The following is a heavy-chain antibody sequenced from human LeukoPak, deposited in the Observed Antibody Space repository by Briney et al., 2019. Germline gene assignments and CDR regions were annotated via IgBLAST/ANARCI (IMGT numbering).Heavy chain of an antibody. CDR2: INHSGST. Sequence: SETLSLTCAVYGGSFSGYYWSWIRQPPGKGLEWIGEINHSGSTSYNPSLKSRVTISVDTSKNQFSLKLSSVTAADTAVYYCARTGYSSSWSFDYWGQGTLVTVSS. CDR1: GGSFSGYY. V-gene: IGHV4-34*01. CDR3: ARTGYSSSWSFDY. J-gene: IGHJ4*02. D-gene: IGHD6-13*01.